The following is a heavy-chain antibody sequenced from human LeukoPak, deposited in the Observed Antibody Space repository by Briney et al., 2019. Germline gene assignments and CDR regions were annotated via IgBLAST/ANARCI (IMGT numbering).Heavy chain of an antibody. J-gene: IGHJ3*02. CDR2: ISSNSGTI. V-gene: IGHV3-48*01. Sequence: GGSLRLSCAASGFTFSSYTMDWVRQAPGKGLEWVSYISSNSGTIYYADSVKGRFTISRDNAKNSLYLQMNSLRAEDTAVYYCASSYDSSGYDAFDIWGQGTMVTVS. CDR3: ASSYDSSGYDAFDI. D-gene: IGHD3-22*01. CDR1: GFTFSSYT.